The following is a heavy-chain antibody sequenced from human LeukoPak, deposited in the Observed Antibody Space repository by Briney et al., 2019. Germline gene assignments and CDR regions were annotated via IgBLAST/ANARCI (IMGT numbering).Heavy chain of an antibody. J-gene: IGHJ3*02. CDR3: ARVGSYYYDSSGHHAFDI. CDR1: GFTFTDSG. CDR2: IQYDGSTI. Sequence: PGGSLRLSCAASGFTFTDSGMHWVRQAPGKGLEWVSFIQYDGSTIFYADSVKGRFTISRDNAKNSLYLQMNSLRAEDTAVYYCARVGSYYYDSSGHHAFDIWGQGTMVTVSS. D-gene: IGHD3-22*01. V-gene: IGHV3-30*02.